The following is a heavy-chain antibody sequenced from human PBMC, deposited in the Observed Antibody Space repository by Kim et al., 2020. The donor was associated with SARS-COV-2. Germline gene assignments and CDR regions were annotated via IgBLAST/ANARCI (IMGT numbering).Heavy chain of an antibody. CDR3: AKDRWFGWDLLF. V-gene: IGHV3-23*01. D-gene: IGHD3-10*01. Sequence: YYADSVKGQFTISKDNSKNTLYLQMNSLRAADTAVYYCAKDRWFGWDLLFWGQGTMVTVSS. J-gene: IGHJ3*01.